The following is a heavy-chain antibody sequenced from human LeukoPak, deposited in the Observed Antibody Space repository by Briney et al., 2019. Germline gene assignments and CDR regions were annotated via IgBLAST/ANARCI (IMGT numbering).Heavy chain of an antibody. V-gene: IGHV1-2*02. Sequence: GASVKVSCKASGYTFTGYYMHWVRQAPGQGLEWMGWINPNSGGTIYAQKFQGRVTMTEDTSTDTAYMELSSLRSEDTAVYYCATVLKGATSSHFDYWGQGTLVTVSS. J-gene: IGHJ4*02. CDR1: GYTFTGYY. D-gene: IGHD1-26*01. CDR2: INPNSGGT. CDR3: ATVLKGATSSHFDY.